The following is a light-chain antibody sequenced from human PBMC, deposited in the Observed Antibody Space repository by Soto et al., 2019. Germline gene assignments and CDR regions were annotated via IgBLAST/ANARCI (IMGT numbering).Light chain of an antibody. V-gene: IGKV3-15*01. CDR1: QSVSSN. CDR3: QQYNNWQRT. J-gene: IGKJ1*01. Sequence: EIVMTQSPATLSVSPGERATLSCRASQSVSSNLAWYQQKPGQAPRLLIYGASTRATGIPARFSGSGSGKEFTLTTSSLQSEDFGVYYCQQYNNWQRTVGQGTKVDIK. CDR2: GAS.